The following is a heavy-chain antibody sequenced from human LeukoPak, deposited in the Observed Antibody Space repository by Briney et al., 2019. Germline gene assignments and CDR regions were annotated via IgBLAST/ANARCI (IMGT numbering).Heavy chain of an antibody. D-gene: IGHD1/OR15-1a*01. CDR3: ARGATNTRALDY. CDR1: GFTFSHYS. CDR2: ISSSSGTI. Sequence: GGSLRLSCAASGFTFSHYSMNWVRQAPGKGLDWVSYISSSSGTIYYADSVKGRFTISRDNTNNTLYLQMNSLRAEDTAVYYCARGATNTRALDYWGQGTLVTVSS. V-gene: IGHV3-48*04. J-gene: IGHJ4*02.